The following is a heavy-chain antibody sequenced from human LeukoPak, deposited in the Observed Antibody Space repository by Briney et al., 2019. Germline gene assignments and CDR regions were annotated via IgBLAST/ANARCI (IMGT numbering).Heavy chain of an antibody. CDR1: HFVFSDHY. Sequence: GGSLRLSCAASHFVFSDHYMSWVRQAPGKGLEWVAYISSGGDSILYADSVRGRFAISRVNAKNSLYLQINSLRVEDTAVYYCVREMDGEYASGTLFDLWGQGNMVTVSS. J-gene: IGHJ4*02. CDR2: ISSGGDSI. D-gene: IGHD3-10*01. CDR3: VREMDGEYASGTLFDL. V-gene: IGHV3-11*01.